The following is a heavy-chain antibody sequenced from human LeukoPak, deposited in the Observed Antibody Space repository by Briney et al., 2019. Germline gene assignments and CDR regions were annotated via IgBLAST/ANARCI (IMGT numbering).Heavy chain of an antibody. CDR2: INPNSGGT. CDR1: GYTFTGYY. D-gene: IGHD3-3*01. CDR3: ARGGGKTLNYDFWSDPKGWYFDL. Sequence: GASVKVSCKASGYTFTGYYMHWVRQAPGQGLEWMGWINPNSGGTNYAQKFQGRVTMTRDTSISTAYMELSRLRSDDTAVYYCARGGGKTLNYDFWSDPKGWYFDLWGRGTLVTVSS. J-gene: IGHJ2*01. V-gene: IGHV1-2*02.